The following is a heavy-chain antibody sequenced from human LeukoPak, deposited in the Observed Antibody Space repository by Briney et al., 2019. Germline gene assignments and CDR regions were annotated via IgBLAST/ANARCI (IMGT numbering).Heavy chain of an antibody. Sequence: SETLSLTCTVSGYSISSGYYWGWIRQPPGKGLEWIGSIYHSGSTYYNPSLKSRVTISVDTSKNQFSLKLSSVTAADTAVYYCARVSSSGWHWGQGTLVTVSS. V-gene: IGHV4-38-2*02. D-gene: IGHD6-19*01. CDR2: IYHSGST. CDR1: GYSISSGYY. J-gene: IGHJ4*02. CDR3: ARVSSSGWH.